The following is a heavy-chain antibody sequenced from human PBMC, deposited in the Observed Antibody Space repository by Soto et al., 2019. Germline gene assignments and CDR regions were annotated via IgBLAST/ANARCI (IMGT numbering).Heavy chain of an antibody. Sequence: SGPTLVNPAQTRTLTCTCSGLSLNRSGVAVGGIRQPPGKAMEWLALIYWDDDQRYSPSLRSRLTITKDTSKNQVVLTMTKMDPVDTGTYFCGHRGFGSNGAFDPWGQGTLVTVSS. D-gene: IGHD4-17*01. CDR1: GLSLNRSGVA. CDR3: GHRGFGSNGAFDP. CDR2: IYWDDDQ. V-gene: IGHV2-5*02. J-gene: IGHJ5*01.